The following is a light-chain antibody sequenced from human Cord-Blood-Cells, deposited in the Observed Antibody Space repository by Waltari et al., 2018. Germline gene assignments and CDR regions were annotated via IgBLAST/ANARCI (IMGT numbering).Light chain of an antibody. V-gene: IGKV3-11*01. Sequence: EIVLTQSPATLSLSPGETATHSCRASQRVSSYLARYQQKPGQAPRLLIYDASNRATGIPARFSGSGSGTDFTLTISSLEPEDFAVYYCQQRSNCLFTFGPGTKVDIK. J-gene: IGKJ3*01. CDR1: QRVSSY. CDR2: DAS. CDR3: QQRSNCLFT.